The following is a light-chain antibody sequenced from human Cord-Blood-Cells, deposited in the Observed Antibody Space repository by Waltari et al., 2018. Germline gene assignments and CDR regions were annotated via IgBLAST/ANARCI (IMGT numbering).Light chain of an antibody. CDR2: DVS. Sequence: QSALTQPRSVSWSPGQSVTISCTGTSSDVGGYNYVSWYQQHPGKAPKLIIYDVSKRPSGVPDRFSCSKSGNTASLTISGLQAEDEADYYCCSYAGSYTLVFGGGTKLTVL. V-gene: IGLV2-11*01. CDR1: SSDVGGYNY. J-gene: IGLJ3*02. CDR3: CSYAGSYTLV.